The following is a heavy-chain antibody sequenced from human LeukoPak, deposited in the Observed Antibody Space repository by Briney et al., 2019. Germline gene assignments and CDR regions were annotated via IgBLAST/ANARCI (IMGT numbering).Heavy chain of an antibody. CDR3: AIAEYCGGDCYLDY. D-gene: IGHD2-21*01. V-gene: IGHV4-4*07. CDR2: VYTSGNT. J-gene: IGHJ4*02. Sequence: SETLSLTCTVSGDSISTYSWSWIRQPAGKGLEWVGRVYTSGNTNYNPSLKSRVTMSVDTSRNQFSLRLSSVTAADTAVYYCAIAEYCGGDCYLDYWGQGTLVTVSS. CDR1: GDSISTYS.